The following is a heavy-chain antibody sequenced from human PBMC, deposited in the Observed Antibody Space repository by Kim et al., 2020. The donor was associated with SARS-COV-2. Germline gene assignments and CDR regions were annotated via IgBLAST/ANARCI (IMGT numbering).Heavy chain of an antibody. Sequence: SETLSLTCSVSGVSITTGGYDWGWIRQFPGKGLEWIGYLDYNENTYFNPSLKSRVTISVDSSENKLSLMMSSVTAADTARYYCAGNFGEGLKYWGQGTLVSVSS. V-gene: IGHV4-31*03. CDR1: GVSITTGGYD. D-gene: IGHD3-16*01. CDR2: LDYNENT. CDR3: AGNFGEGLKY. J-gene: IGHJ4*02.